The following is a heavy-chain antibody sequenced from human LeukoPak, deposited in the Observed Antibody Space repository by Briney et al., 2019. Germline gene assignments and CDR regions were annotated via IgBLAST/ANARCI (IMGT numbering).Heavy chain of an antibody. J-gene: IGHJ4*02. V-gene: IGHV3-23*01. CDR3: AKEARQCGGDCFSLLDY. D-gene: IGHD2-21*02. Sequence: GGSLRLSCAASGFTFSSYAMSWVRQAPEKGLEWVSTISGSGGGTYYADSVKGRFTISRDDSKNTLYLQMNSLRAEDTAVFYCAKEARQCGGDCFSLLDYWGQGTLVTVSS. CDR2: ISGSGGGT. CDR1: GFTFSSYA.